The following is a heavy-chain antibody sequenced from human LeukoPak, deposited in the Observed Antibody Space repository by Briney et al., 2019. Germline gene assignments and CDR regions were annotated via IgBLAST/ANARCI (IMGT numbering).Heavy chain of an antibody. CDR3: ARDGPKYCSNGVCYAPVDP. D-gene: IGHD2-8*01. CDR1: GFTFSSYS. CDR2: ISSGSSYI. V-gene: IGHV3-21*01. Sequence: GGSLRLSGAASGFTFSSYSMNWVRQAPGKGLEWVSSISSGSSYIDYADSVKGRFTISRDNGKNSLYLQMNSLRAEDTAVYYCARDGPKYCSNGVCYAPVDPWGQGTLVTVSS. J-gene: IGHJ5*02.